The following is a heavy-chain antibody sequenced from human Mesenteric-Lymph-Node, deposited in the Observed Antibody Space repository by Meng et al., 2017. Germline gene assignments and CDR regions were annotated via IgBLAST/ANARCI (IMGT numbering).Heavy chain of an antibody. Sequence: ASVKVSCKASGYTFTSYGISWVRQAPGQGLEWMGWISAYNDNTNYAQKLQGRVTMTTDTSTSTAYMELRSLRSDDTAVYYCARVEIYLWFLLEDSGYGMDVWGQGTTVTVSS. CDR2: ISAYNDNT. CDR1: GYTFTSYG. D-gene: IGHD3-10*01. CDR3: ARVEIYLWFLLEDSGYGMDV. J-gene: IGHJ6*02. V-gene: IGHV1-18*01.